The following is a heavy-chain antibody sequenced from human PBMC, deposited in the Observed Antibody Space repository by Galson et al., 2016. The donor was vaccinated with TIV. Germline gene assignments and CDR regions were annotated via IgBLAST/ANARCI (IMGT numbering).Heavy chain of an antibody. Sequence: CAISGDSVSSNSGAWNWLRQSPSRGLEWLGRTYHNSKWFNDYATPVKSRIIIISDTSKNQVSLQINSVTPEDTAVYYCARFTWYLRAFEIWGQGTMVTVSS. V-gene: IGHV6-1*01. CDR2: TYHNSKWFN. D-gene: IGHD6-13*01. CDR3: ARFTWYLRAFEI. J-gene: IGHJ3*02. CDR1: GDSVSSNSGA.